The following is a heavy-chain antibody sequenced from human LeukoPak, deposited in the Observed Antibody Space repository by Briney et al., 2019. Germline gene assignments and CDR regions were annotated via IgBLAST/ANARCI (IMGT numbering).Heavy chain of an antibody. V-gene: IGHV1-69*05. D-gene: IGHD6-13*01. CDR2: IIPIFGTA. J-gene: IGHJ4*02. Sequence: SVKVSCKASGGTFSSYAISWVRQAPGQGLEWMGGIIPIFGTANYAQKFQGRVTITTDESTSTAYMELSSLRSEDTAVYYCASQYSSSNYFDYWGQGTLVTVSS. CDR1: GGTFSSYA. CDR3: ASQYSSSNYFDY.